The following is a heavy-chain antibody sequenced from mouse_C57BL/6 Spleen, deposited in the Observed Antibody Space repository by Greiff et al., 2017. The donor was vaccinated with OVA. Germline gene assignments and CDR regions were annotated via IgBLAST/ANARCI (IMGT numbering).Heavy chain of an antibody. CDR1: GYAFSSSW. CDR3: ANYYGSSYDYYAMDY. CDR2: IYPGDGDT. J-gene: IGHJ4*01. D-gene: IGHD1-1*01. Sequence: VQLQQSGPELVKPGASVKISCKASGYAFSSSWMNRVKQRPGKGLEWIGRIYPGDGDTNYNGKFKGKATLTADKSSSTAYMQLSSLTSEDSAVYFCANYYGSSYDYYAMDYWGQGTSVTVSS. V-gene: IGHV1-82*01.